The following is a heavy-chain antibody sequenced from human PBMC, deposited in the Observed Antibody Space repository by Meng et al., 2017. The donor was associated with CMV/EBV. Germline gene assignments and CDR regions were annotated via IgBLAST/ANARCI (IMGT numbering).Heavy chain of an antibody. J-gene: IGHJ6*02. CDR1: GFTFSSYA. V-gene: IGHV3-23*01. Sequence: GESLKISCAASGFTFSSYAMSWVRQAPGKGLEWVSAISGSGGSTYYADSVKGRFTISRDNSKNTLYLQMNSLRAEDTAVYYCAKISGRTVSPYCSSTSCYTGTPLNYGMDVWGQGTTVTVSS. CDR2: ISGSGGST. D-gene: IGHD2-2*02. CDR3: AKISGRTVSPYCSSTSCYTGTPLNYGMDV.